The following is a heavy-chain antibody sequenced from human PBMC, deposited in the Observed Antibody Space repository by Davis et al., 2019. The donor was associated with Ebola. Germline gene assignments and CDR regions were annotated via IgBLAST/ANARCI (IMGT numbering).Heavy chain of an antibody. J-gene: IGHJ4*02. CDR2: ISSDGSER. D-gene: IGHD2/OR15-2a*01. V-gene: IGHV3-30-3*01. Sequence: PGGSLRLSCAASGFTFFNYPMHWVRQAPGKGLEWVAVISSDGSERYYADSVKGRFTISRDNSKNMLYLQLNSLRTEDTAVYYCASGGLPIVTIEFWGQGTLVPVSS. CDR1: GFTFFNYP. CDR3: ASGGLPIVTIEF.